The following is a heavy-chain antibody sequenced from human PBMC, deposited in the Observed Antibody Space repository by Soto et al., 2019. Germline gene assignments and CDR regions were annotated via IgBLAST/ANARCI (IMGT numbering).Heavy chain of an antibody. CDR1: GFSFISHH. CDR2: ISVGNEAI. D-gene: IGHD6-6*01. V-gene: IGHV3-48*02. Sequence: EVQVVESGGGLVQPGESLRLSCAGSGFSFISHHMNWVRQAPGKGLEWVSYISVGNEAIYYADSVKGRFTVSRDNAKNSLYLHMNSLRDEDSAVYYCARDSQVSYAMDVWGQGTTVTVSS. J-gene: IGHJ6*02. CDR3: ARDSQVSYAMDV.